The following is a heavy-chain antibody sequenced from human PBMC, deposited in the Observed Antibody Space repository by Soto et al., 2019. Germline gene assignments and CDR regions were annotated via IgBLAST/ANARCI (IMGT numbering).Heavy chain of an antibody. CDR2: IWYDGSNK. J-gene: IGHJ4*02. V-gene: IGHV3-33*01. CDR1: GFTFSSYG. D-gene: IGHD2-15*01. CDR3: AREGTYCSGGSCYSNFDY. Sequence: QVQLVESGGGVVQPGRSLRLSCAASGFTFSSYGMHWVRQAPGKGLEWVAVIWYDGSNKYYADSVKGRFTISRDNSKNTLYRQMNSLRAEDTAVYYCAREGTYCSGGSCYSNFDYWGQGTLVTVSS.